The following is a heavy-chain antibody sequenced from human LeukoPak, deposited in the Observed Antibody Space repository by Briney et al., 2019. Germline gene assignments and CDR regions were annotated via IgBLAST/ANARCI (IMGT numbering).Heavy chain of an antibody. V-gene: IGHV3-23*01. CDR1: GFTFSSYA. Sequence: GGSLRLSCAASGFTFSSYAMSWVRQAPGKGLEWVSAISGSGGSTYYADSVKGRFTISRDNSKNTLYLQMNSLRAEDTAVYYCAKGSYDSSGYIPYYYYYYMDVWGKGTTVTVSS. CDR2: ISGSGGST. D-gene: IGHD3-22*01. CDR3: AKGSYDSSGYIPYYYYYYMDV. J-gene: IGHJ6*03.